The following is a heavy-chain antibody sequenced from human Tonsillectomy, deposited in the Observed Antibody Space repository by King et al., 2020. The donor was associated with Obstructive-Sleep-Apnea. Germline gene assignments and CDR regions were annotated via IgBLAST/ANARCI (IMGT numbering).Heavy chain of an antibody. J-gene: IGHJ5*02. CDR2: MYYNGDT. Sequence: VQLQESGPGLVKPSETLSLTCTVSGGSITNYYWSWIRQPPGKGLEWIGYMYYNGDTYYNPSLKSQFTISVDTSKNQFSLKLSSVTAADTAVYYFARSGGYAHPWFDPWGQGTLVTVSS. V-gene: IGHV4-59*12. CDR3: ARSGGYAHPWFDP. D-gene: IGHD5-18*01. CDR1: GGSITNYY.